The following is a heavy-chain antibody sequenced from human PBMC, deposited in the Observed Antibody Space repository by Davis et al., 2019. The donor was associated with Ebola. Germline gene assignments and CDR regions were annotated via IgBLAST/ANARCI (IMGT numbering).Heavy chain of an antibody. D-gene: IGHD1-26*01. CDR1: GGSINSNY. CDR3: ARVGGLGSSYLEALDV. V-gene: IGHV4-59*01. Sequence: MPGGSLRLSCSVSGGSINSNYWSWIRQPPGKGLEWIGYIYYSGSTNYNPSLKSRVTISMDAPRDQFSLKLTSVTAADTAVYFCARVGGLGSSYLEALDVWGQGTMVTV. J-gene: IGHJ3*01. CDR2: IYYSGST.